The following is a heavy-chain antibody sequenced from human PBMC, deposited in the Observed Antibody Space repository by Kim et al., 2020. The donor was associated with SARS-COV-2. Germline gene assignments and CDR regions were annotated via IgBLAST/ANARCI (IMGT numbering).Heavy chain of an antibody. V-gene: IGHV3-30*01. D-gene: IGHD6-19*01. J-gene: IGHJ6*03. Sequence: GRFTISRDNSKNTLYLQMNSLRAEDTAVYYCARDGTINSGWYYYYYYMDVWGKGTTVTVSS. CDR3: ARDGTINSGWYYYYYYMDV.